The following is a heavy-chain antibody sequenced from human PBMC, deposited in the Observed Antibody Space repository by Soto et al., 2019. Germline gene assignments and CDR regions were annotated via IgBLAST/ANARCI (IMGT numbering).Heavy chain of an antibody. CDR3: ARVNRAQCGTRSYDKDVDY. Sequence: ASVKVSCKASGYTFTSYGISWVRQAPGQGLEWMGWISAYNGNTNYAQKLQGRVTMTTDTYTRTAYMEPRRLRSDDTAVYYCARVNRAQCGTRSYDKDVDYWGQGTLVTVSS. V-gene: IGHV1-18*01. CDR2: ISAYNGNT. J-gene: IGHJ4*02. CDR1: GYTFTSYG. D-gene: IGHD3-10*01.